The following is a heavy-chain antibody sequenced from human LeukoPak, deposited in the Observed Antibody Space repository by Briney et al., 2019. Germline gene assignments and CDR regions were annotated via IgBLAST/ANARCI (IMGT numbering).Heavy chain of an antibody. CDR2: INPNSGGT. J-gene: IGHJ6*03. Sequence: ASVKVSCKASGYTFTGYYMHWVRQAPGQGLEWMGWINPNSGGTNYAQKFQGRVTMTRDTSISTAYMELRRLRSDATAVYYCARRPTPSSSYYYYYMDVWGKGTTVTVSS. CDR3: ARRPTPSSSYYYYYMDV. CDR1: GYTFTGYY. V-gene: IGHV1-2*02. D-gene: IGHD6-6*01.